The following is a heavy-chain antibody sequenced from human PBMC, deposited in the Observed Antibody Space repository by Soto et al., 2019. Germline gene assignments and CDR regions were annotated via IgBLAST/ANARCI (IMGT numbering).Heavy chain of an antibody. Sequence: GGSLRLSCAASGFTFSNAWMSWVRQAPGKGLEWVGRIKSKTDGGTTDYAAPVKGRFTISRDDSKNTLYLQMNSLKTEDTAVFYFTTVPVAGPDGSTGDYWGQGTLVTVSS. CDR1: GFTFSNAW. D-gene: IGHD6-19*01. CDR2: IKSKTDGGTT. V-gene: IGHV3-15*01. CDR3: TTVPVAGPDGSTGDY. J-gene: IGHJ4*02.